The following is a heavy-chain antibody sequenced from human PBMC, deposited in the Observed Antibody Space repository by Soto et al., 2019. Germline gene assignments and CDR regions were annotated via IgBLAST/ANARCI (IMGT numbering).Heavy chain of an antibody. V-gene: IGHV1-69*08. CDR3: ARDSYGPTTPDY. CDR2: IIPSLGIA. D-gene: IGHD4-17*01. CDR1: GGIFSSYT. J-gene: IGHJ4*02. Sequence: QVQLVLSGAEVKKPRSSVKVSCKASGGIFSSYTISWVRQAPGQGLEWMGRIIPSLGIANYAQKFQGRVTITADKSTSTAYMELSSLRSEDTAVYYCARDSYGPTTPDYWGQGTLVTVSS.